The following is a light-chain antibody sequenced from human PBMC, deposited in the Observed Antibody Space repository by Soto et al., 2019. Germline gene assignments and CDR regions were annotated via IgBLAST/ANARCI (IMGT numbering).Light chain of an antibody. V-gene: IGLV2-8*01. CDR2: EVS. Sequence: QSALTQPPSASGSPGQSVTISCTGTSGDVGGYNYVSWYQHLPGKAPRVVISEVSKRPSGVPDRFSGSKSGNTASLTVSGLQAEDEADYYCSSYAGSNKFVVFGGGTKLTV. J-gene: IGLJ2*01. CDR3: SSYAGSNKFVV. CDR1: SGDVGGYNY.